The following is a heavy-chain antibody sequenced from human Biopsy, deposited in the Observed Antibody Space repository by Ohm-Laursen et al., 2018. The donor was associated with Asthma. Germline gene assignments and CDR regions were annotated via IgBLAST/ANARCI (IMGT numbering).Heavy chain of an antibody. CDR3: ARCQVGYSSGWSLLLKKIYYPGMDV. CDR1: GGTLSNFA. V-gene: IGHV1-69*01. Sequence: SSVKVSCKAPGGTLSNFAISWVRQAPGQGLEWLGGIMTVFGTTNYAQKFQGRVTITADESTSTAYMEVTSLRSEDTAIYYCARCQVGYSSGWSLLLKKIYYPGMDVWGQGTAVTVSS. D-gene: IGHD6-19*01. CDR2: IMTVFGTT. J-gene: IGHJ6*02.